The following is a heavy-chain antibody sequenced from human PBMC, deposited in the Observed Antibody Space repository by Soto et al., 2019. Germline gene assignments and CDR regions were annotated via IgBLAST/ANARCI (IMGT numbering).Heavy chain of an antibody. J-gene: IGHJ4*02. CDR3: ARGSRAQYYYDSSGSAPFDY. CDR2: ISSSGSTI. Sequence: LSLSCAASGFTFIDYYMSWIRQAPGNVLEWVSYISSSGSTIYYADSVKGRFTISRDNAKNSLYLQMNSLRAEDTAVYYCARGSRAQYYYDSSGSAPFDYWGQGTLVTVSS. D-gene: IGHD3-22*01. CDR1: GFTFIDYY. V-gene: IGHV3-11*01.